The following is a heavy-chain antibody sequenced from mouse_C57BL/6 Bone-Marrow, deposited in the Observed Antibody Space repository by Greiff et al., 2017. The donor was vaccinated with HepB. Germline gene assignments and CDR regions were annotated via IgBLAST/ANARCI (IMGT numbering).Heavy chain of an antibody. CDR2: ISYDGSN. Sequence: EVQLQQSGPGLVKPSQSLSLTCSVTGYSITSGYYWNWIRQFPGNKLEWMGYISYDGSNNYNPSLKNRISITRDTSKNQFFLKLNSVTTEDTATYYCAREAFITTVVGYYFDYWGQGTTLTVSS. J-gene: IGHJ2*01. CDR3: AREAFITTVVGYYFDY. V-gene: IGHV3-6*01. D-gene: IGHD1-1*01. CDR1: GYSITSGYY.